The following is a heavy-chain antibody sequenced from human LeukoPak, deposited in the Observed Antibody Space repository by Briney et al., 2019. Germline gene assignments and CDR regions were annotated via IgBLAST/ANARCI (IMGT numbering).Heavy chain of an antibody. CDR1: GGSISSYY. Sequence: SETLSLTCTVSGGSISSYYWSWIRQPPGKGLEWIGYIYYSGSTNYNPSLKSRATISVDTSKNQFSLKLSSVTAADTAVYYCARVGHSYGSGAFDIWGQGTMVTVSS. CDR2: IYYSGST. J-gene: IGHJ3*02. V-gene: IGHV4-59*01. D-gene: IGHD5-18*01. CDR3: ARVGHSYGSGAFDI.